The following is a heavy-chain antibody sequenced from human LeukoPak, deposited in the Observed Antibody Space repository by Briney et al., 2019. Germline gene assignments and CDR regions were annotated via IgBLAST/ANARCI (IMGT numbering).Heavy chain of an antibody. CDR3: ATFRFLGT. J-gene: IGHJ3*01. V-gene: IGHV3-7*03. CDR2: IKQDGSEK. D-gene: IGHD3-3*01. Sequence: PGGSLRLSCAASGFTFSSYWMSWVRQAPGKGLEWVANIKQDGSEKYYVDSVKGRFTISRDNVKNSLYLQMNSLRPEDTAIYYCATFRFLGTWGQGTMVTVSP. CDR1: GFTFSSYW.